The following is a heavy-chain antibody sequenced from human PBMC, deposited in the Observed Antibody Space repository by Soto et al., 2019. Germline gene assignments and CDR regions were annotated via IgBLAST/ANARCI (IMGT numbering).Heavy chain of an antibody. V-gene: IGHV3-30-3*02. CDR1: GFTFGWNS. D-gene: IGHD6-6*01. Sequence: LGLTGAASGFTFGWNSMNSVCLKQGKGQEWVAVISCDGSNEYEADSVKGRLTISGDNSKDRLCRKMNSMRAEDTAVYYCANDRCSSKPVDYYYGRGGWGRGTTVTVS. CDR2: ISCDGSNE. J-gene: IGHJ6*02. CDR3: ANDRCSSKPVDYYYGRGG.